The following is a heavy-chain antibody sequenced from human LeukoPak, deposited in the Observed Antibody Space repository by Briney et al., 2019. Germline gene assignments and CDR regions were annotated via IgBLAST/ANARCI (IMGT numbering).Heavy chain of an antibody. V-gene: IGHV6-1*01. Sequence: SQTLSLTCAISGDSFSSNSAAWNWIRQSPSRGLEWLGRTYYRSKWYNDYAVSVKSRITIHPDTSKNQFSLQLNSVTPEDTAVYYCARGSAGQLVWFKGYNWFDPWGQGTLVTVSS. J-gene: IGHJ5*02. D-gene: IGHD6-13*01. CDR3: ARGSAGQLVWFKGYNWFDP. CDR2: TYYRSKWYN. CDR1: GDSFSSNSAA.